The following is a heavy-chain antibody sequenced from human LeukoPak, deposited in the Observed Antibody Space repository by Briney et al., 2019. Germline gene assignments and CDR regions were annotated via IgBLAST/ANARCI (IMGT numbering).Heavy chain of an antibody. J-gene: IGHJ4*02. CDR2: IWYDGSNK. CDR3: ARDPGGSGYSFDS. CDR1: GFTFSSSG. D-gene: IGHD6-19*01. Sequence: GGSLRLSCAASGFTFSSSGMHWVRQAPGKGLEWAALIWYDGSNKYYADSVKGRFTISRDNSKNTLYLQMNSLRAEDTAIYYCARDPGGSGYSFDSWGQGTLVTVSS. V-gene: IGHV3-33*01.